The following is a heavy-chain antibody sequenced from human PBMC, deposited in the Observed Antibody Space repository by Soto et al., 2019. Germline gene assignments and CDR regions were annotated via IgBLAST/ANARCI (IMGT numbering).Heavy chain of an antibody. CDR1: GYTFTTYG. Sequence: QVQLVQSGAEVKKPGASVKVSCKASGYTFTTYGMSWVRQAPGQGLDWMGGISTYNGNTKYAERLQGRVTMNTDTTTSTAYMELRSLRSDDTGVYYCARGPTDYYDNSGNYFLDYWGQGTLVTVSS. CDR2: ISTYNGNT. CDR3: ARGPTDYYDNSGNYFLDY. V-gene: IGHV1-18*01. J-gene: IGHJ4*02. D-gene: IGHD3-22*01.